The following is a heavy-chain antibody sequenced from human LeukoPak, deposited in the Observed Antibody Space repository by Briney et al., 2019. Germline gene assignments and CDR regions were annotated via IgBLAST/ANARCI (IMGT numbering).Heavy chain of an antibody. CDR2: ISYDGSNK. CDR1: GFTFSSYA. J-gene: IGHJ4*02. V-gene: IGHV3-30-3*01. CDR3: ARIGYSSSPLPLDY. Sequence: QSGGSLRLSCAASGFTFSSYAMHWVRQAPGKGLEWVAVISYDGSNKYYADSVKGRFTISRDNSKNTLYLQMNSLRAEDTAVYYCARIGYSSSPLPLDYWGQGTLVTVSS. D-gene: IGHD6-13*01.